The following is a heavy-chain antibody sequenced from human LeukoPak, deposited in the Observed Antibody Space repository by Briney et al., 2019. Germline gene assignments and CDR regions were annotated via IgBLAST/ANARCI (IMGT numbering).Heavy chain of an antibody. Sequence: GGSLRLSCAASGFTFSNYWMHWVRQVPGKGLEWVSTISGSAGSTYYADSVKGRFTISRDNSKNTLYLQMNSLRAEDTAVYYCAKDSAVAGPSLDYWGQGTLVTVSS. V-gene: IGHV3-23*01. J-gene: IGHJ4*02. CDR1: GFTFSNYW. CDR3: AKDSAVAGPSLDY. D-gene: IGHD6-19*01. CDR2: ISGSAGST.